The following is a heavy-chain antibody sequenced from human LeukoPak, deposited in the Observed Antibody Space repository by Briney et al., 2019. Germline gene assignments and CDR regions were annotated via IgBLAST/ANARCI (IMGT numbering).Heavy chain of an antibody. CDR1: GFTFSNYW. D-gene: IGHD3-16*02. CDR2: INTDGSRT. Sequence: PGGSLRLSCAASGFTFSNYWMDWVRQAPGKGLVWVSRINTDGSRTTYADSVKGRFTISRDNAKNTLYLQMNSLRADDMAVYFCARGLGGSYPFDCWGQGALVTVSS. J-gene: IGHJ4*02. V-gene: IGHV3-74*01. CDR3: ARGLGGSYPFDC.